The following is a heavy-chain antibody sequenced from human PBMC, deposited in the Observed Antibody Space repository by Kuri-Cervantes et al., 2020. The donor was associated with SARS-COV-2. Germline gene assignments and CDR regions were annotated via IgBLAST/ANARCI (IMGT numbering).Heavy chain of an antibody. CDR1: GFTFSRYA. D-gene: IGHD3-3*01. V-gene: IGHV3-23*01. J-gene: IGHJ4*02. CDR2: ISVSGGST. Sequence: LKISCAASGFTFSRYAMSWVRQAPGKGLEWVSAISVSGGSTYYADSVKGRFTISRDNSKNTLYLQMNSLRAEDTAVYYCATASDFWSGYTGFDYWGQGTLVTVSS. CDR3: ATASDFWSGYTGFDY.